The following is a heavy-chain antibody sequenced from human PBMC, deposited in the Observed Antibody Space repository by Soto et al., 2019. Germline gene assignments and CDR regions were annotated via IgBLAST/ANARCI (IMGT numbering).Heavy chain of an antibody. V-gene: IGHV4-34*01. CDR1: GGSFSGYY. CDR2: INHSGST. CDR3: ARGYIPSTVVKAQVDY. D-gene: IGHD4-17*01. Sequence: SETLSLTCAVYGGSFSGYYWSWIRQPPGKGLEWIGEINHSGSTNYNPSLKSRVTISVDTSKNQFSLKLSSVTAADTAVYYCARGYIPSTVVKAQVDYWGQGTLVTVSS. J-gene: IGHJ4*02.